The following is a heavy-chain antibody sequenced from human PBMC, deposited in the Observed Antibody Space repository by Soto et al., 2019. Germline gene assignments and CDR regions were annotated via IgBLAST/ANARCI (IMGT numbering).Heavy chain of an antibody. CDR3: AKDEGVGGTLGLFDY. V-gene: IGHV3-30*18. J-gene: IGHJ4*02. D-gene: IGHD1-26*01. CDR2: MSSDGSKI. Sequence: QVQLVESGGGAVQPGESLRLSCVASGFDFTYYAMHWVRQAPGKGLESVAVMSSDGSKIHHTDSVKGRFTISRDNSKNTLDLQMSSLRKDDTGVYFCAKDEGVGGTLGLFDYWGQGTLVSVSS. CDR1: GFDFTYYA.